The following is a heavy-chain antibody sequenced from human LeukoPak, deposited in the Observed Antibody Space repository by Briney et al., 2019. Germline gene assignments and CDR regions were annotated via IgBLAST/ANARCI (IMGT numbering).Heavy chain of an antibody. Sequence: GGSLRLSCAASGFTFSSYWMIWLRQPPGKGREWVSNIKQDGSEKYYVDSVKGRFTISRDNAKNSLYLQMNSLRAEDTAVYYGARRNAVVRNYCYYYYYMDVWGKGTTVTVSS. J-gene: IGHJ6*03. D-gene: IGHD3-9*01. CDR2: IKQDGSEK. CDR3: ARRNAVVRNYCYYYYYMDV. CDR1: GFTFSSYW. V-gene: IGHV3-7*01.